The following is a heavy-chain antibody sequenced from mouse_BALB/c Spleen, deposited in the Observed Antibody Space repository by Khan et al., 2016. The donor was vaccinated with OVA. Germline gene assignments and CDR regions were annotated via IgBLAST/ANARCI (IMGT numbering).Heavy chain of an antibody. J-gene: IGHJ3*01. Sequence: DVQLVESGGGLVQPGGSRKLSCAASGFTFSSFGMHWVRQAPEKGLEWVAYISSDSITLYYADTVKGRVTISRDNPRNTLFLQMTSLRSEDTAIYYCARGNWAWFAYWGQGTLVTVSA. D-gene: IGHD2-1*01. CDR1: GFTFSSFG. CDR3: ARGNWAWFAY. V-gene: IGHV5-17*02. CDR2: ISSDSITL.